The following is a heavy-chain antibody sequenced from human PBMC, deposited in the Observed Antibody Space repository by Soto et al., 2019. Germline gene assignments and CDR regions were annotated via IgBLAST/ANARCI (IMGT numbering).Heavy chain of an antibody. CDR3: ARDRGYADYGMDV. CDR2: IIPIFGTA. V-gene: IGHV1-69*13. Sequence: ASVKVSCKASGGTLSSYAISWVRQAPGQGLEWMGGIIPIFGTANYAQKFQGRVTITADESTSTAYMELSSLRSEDTAVYYCARDRGYADYGMDVWGQGTTVTVSS. CDR1: GGTLSSYA. J-gene: IGHJ6*02. D-gene: IGHD2-8*01.